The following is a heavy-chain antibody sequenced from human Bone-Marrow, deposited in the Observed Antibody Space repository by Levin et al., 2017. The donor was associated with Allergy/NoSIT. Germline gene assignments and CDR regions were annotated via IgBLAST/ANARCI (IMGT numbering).Heavy chain of an antibody. V-gene: IGHV3-48*03. J-gene: IGHJ6*02. D-gene: IGHD3-10*01. CDR1: GFTFSSYE. CDR3: ARSKKVGTDVYGMDV. CDR2: ISSSGSTI. Sequence: GESLKISCAASGFTFSSYEMNWVRQAPGKGLEWVSYISSSGSTIYYADSVKGRFTISRDNAKNSLYLQMNSLRAEDTAVYYCARSKKVGTDVYGMDVWGQGTTVTVSS.